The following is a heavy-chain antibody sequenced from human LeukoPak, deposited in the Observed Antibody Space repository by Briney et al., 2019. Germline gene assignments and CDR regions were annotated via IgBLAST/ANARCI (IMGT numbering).Heavy chain of an antibody. D-gene: IGHD1-26*01. CDR2: ISSSSSYI. V-gene: IGHV3-21*01. Sequence: GGSLRLSYAASGFTFSSYGMSWVRQAPGEGLEWVSSISSSSSYIYHADSVKGRFTISRDNAKNSLYLQMNSLRAEDTAVYYCARALVGANAFDIWGQGTMVTVSS. J-gene: IGHJ3*02. CDR3: ARALVGANAFDI. CDR1: GFTFSSYG.